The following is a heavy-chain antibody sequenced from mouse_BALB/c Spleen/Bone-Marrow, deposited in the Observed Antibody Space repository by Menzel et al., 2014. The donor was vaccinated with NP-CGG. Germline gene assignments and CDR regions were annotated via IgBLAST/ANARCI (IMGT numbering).Heavy chain of an antibody. J-gene: IGHJ3*01. CDR2: INPDSSTI. V-gene: IGHV4-1*02. Sequence: EVQLVESGGGLVQPEGSLKLSCAASGFAFSRYWMSWVRQAPGNGLEWIGEINPDSSTINYTPSLKDKFIISRDNAKNTLSLQMSKVRSEDTALYYCARLGDYGWFAYWGQGTLVTVSA. CDR1: GFAFSRYW. D-gene: IGHD2-4*01. CDR3: ARLGDYGWFAY.